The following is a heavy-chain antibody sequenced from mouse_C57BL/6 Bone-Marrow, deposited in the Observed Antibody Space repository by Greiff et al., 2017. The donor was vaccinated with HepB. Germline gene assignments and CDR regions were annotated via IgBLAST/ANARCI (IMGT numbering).Heavy chain of an antibody. J-gene: IGHJ3*01. Sequence: QVQLKESGAELMKPGASVKLSCKATGYTFTGYSIEWVKQRPGHGLEWIGEILPGSGSTNYNEKFKGKATFTADTSSNTAYMQLSSLTTEDSAIYYCARGSKVYGNYPVAYWGQGTLVTVSA. CDR1: GYTFTGYS. CDR3: ARGSKVYGNYPVAY. V-gene: IGHV1-9*01. D-gene: IGHD2-1*01. CDR2: ILPGSGST.